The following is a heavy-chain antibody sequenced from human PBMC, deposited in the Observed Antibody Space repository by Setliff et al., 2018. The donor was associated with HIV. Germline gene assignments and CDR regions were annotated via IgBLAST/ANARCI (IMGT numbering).Heavy chain of an antibody. CDR3: ARDGYNQNRFDY. Sequence: PGGSLRLSCAASGFSFSSQWMNWVRQAPGKGLEWVANIKPDQTEKNYVESVKGLFAISRDNDKSSMFLQMNSLRPEDTAVYYCARDGYNQNRFDYWGQGILVTVSS. D-gene: IGHD5-18*01. V-gene: IGHV3-7*01. CDR1: GFSFSSQW. CDR2: IKPDQTEK. J-gene: IGHJ4*02.